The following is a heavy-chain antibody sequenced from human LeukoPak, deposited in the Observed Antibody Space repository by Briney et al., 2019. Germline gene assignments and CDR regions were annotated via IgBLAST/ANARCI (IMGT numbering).Heavy chain of an antibody. Sequence: RGSLRLSCAASGFTFSSYSMNWVRQAPGKGLEWVSSISSSSSYIYYADSVKGRFTISRDNAKNSLYLQMNSLRAEDTAVYYCARDGYCSSTSCELFDYWGQGTLVTVSS. CDR3: ARDGYCSSTSCELFDY. J-gene: IGHJ4*02. V-gene: IGHV3-21*01. CDR1: GFTFSSYS. D-gene: IGHD2-2*03. CDR2: ISSSSSYI.